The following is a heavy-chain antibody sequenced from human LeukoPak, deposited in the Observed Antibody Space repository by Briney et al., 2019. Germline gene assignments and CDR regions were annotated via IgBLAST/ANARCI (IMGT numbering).Heavy chain of an antibody. CDR1: GYTFTSYG. D-gene: IGHD3-22*01. V-gene: IGHV1-18*01. Sequence: ASVKVSCKASGYTFTSYGISWARQAPGQGLEWMGWISGDNGKTKNAQKFQGRVTMTTDTSTTTAYMELRSLRSDDTAVYYCARADSGGYYVAYWYWDQGSLVTVSS. CDR2: ISGDNGKT. J-gene: IGHJ4*02. CDR3: ARADSGGYYVAYWY.